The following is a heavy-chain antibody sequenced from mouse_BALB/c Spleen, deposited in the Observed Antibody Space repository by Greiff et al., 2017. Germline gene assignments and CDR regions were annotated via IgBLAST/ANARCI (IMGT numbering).Heavy chain of an antibody. Sequence: VQLQQSGPGLVQPSQSLSITCTVSGFSLTSYGVHWVRQSPGKGLEWLGVIWSGGSTDYNAAFISRLSISKDNSKSQVFFKMNSLQANDTAIYYCARKRGYGNYDAMDYWGQGTSVTVSS. J-gene: IGHJ4*01. D-gene: IGHD2-10*02. CDR3: ARKRGYGNYDAMDY. CDR2: IWSGGST. CDR1: GFSLTSYG. V-gene: IGHV2-2*02.